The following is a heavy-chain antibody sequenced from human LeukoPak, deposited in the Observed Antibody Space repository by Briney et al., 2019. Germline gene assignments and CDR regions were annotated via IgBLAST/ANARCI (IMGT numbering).Heavy chain of an antibody. D-gene: IGHD6-13*01. CDR3: ARDLPPAARTNWFDP. CDR2: INPNSGGT. CDR1: GYTFTGYY. Sequence: ATVKVSCKASGYTFTGYYMHWVRQAPGQGLEWMGWINPNSGGTNYAQKFQGRVTMTRDTSISTAYMELSRLRSDDTAVYYCARDLPPAARTNWFDPWGQGTLVTVSS. J-gene: IGHJ5*02. V-gene: IGHV1-2*02.